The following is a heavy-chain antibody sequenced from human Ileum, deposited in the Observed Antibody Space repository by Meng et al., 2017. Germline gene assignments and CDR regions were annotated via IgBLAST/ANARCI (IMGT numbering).Heavy chain of an antibody. J-gene: IGHJ2*01. V-gene: IGHV1-3*01. CDR2: INAGNGNT. CDR3: ARDIAAAGSDWYFDL. Sequence: QVQAVQSGSELKKPGASVKVSCKASGYTFTSYAMHWVRQAPGQRLEWMGWINAGNGNTKYSQKFQGRVTITRDTSASTAYMELSSLRSEDTAVYYCARDIAAAGSDWYFDLWGRGTLVTVSS. D-gene: IGHD6-13*01. CDR1: GYTFTSYA.